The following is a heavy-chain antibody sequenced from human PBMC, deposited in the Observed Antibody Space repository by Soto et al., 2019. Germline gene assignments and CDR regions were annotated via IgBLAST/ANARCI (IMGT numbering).Heavy chain of an antibody. J-gene: IGHJ5*02. V-gene: IGHV4-59*01. D-gene: IGHD3-10*01. Sequence: SETLSLTCTVSGGSISSYYWSWIRQPPGKGLEWIGYIYYSGGTNYNPPLKSRVTISVDTSKNQFSLKLSSVTAADTAVYYCARELFGRSVWFDPWGQGTLVTVSS. CDR3: ARELFGRSVWFDP. CDR1: GGSISSYY. CDR2: IYYSGGT.